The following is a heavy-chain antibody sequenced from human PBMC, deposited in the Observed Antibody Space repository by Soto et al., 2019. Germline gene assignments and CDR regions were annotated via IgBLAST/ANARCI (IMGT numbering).Heavy chain of an antibody. Sequence: GGSLRLSCAASGVTFSGSAMHWVRQASGQGLEWVGRIRSKANSYATAYAASVKGRFTISRDDSKNTAYLQMNSLKTEDTAVYYCTRQSEFGEFADYWGQGTLVTVSS. CDR2: IRSKANSYAT. CDR3: TRQSEFGEFADY. J-gene: IGHJ4*02. V-gene: IGHV3-73*01. CDR1: GVTFSGSA. D-gene: IGHD3-10*01.